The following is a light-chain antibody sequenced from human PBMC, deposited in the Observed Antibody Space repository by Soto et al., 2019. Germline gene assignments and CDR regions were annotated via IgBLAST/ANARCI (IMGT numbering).Light chain of an antibody. CDR1: SSDIGGSKY. Sequence: QSALTQPASVSGSPGQSISISCTGTSSDIGGSKYVSWYQQHPGTAPKLLIYEVTYRPSGVSDRFSGSKSGNTASLTVSGLQAEDEADYYCSSYSSSATLYVFGTGTNLTVL. J-gene: IGLJ1*01. V-gene: IGLV2-14*01. CDR2: EVT. CDR3: SSYSSSATLYV.